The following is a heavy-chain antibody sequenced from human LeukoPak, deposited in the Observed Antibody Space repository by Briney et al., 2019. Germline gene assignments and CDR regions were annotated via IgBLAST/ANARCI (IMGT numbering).Heavy chain of an antibody. CDR3: AKHKENYGDSCLDDY. D-gene: IGHD4-17*01. CDR2: IKQDGSEK. V-gene: IGHV3-7*03. J-gene: IGHJ4*02. Sequence: GGSLRLSCAASGFTFSSYWMSWVRQAPGKGLEWVANIKQDGSEKYYVDSVKGRFTISRDNAKNSLYLQMNSLRAEDTAVYYCAKHKENYGDSCLDDYWGQGTLVTVSS. CDR1: GFTFSSYW.